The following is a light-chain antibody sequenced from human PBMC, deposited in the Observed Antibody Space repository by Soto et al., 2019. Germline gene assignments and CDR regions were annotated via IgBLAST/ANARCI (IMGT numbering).Light chain of an antibody. J-gene: IGLJ1*01. V-gene: IGLV2-14*01. Sequence: QSALTQPASVSGSPGQSITISCTGTSSDVGGYNYVSWYQQHPGKAPKLMIYDVSNRPSGVSNRFSGSKSGNTASLTISGLQAEDEADYYRSSYKSSSTLYVFGTGTKVTVL. CDR1: SSDVGGYNY. CDR3: SSYKSSSTLYV. CDR2: DVS.